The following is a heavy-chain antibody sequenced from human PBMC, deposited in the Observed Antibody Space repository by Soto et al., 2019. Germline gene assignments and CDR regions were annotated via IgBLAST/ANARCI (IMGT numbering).Heavy chain of an antibody. J-gene: IGHJ3*01. CDR1: GDTFNSYG. V-gene: IGHV1-69*01. D-gene: IGHD6-13*01. CDR2: IVPMFGTT. CDR3: ARDLADVHLWDAFDV. Sequence: QVQLVQSGPELKKPGSSVKVSCKAPGDTFNSYGISWVRQAPGQGLEWMGGIVPMFGTTNLALKFEDRVTITADELKTTVYMEIRGLTSEDTAVYYCARDLADVHLWDAFDVWGHGTRVTFSS.